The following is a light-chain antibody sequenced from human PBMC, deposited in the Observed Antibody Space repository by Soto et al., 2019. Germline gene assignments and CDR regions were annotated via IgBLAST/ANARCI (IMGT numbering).Light chain of an antibody. V-gene: IGKV1-5*03. J-gene: IGKJ2*01. CDR3: QQYNNWPYT. Sequence: DIQMTQSPSTLSASVGDRVTITCRASQSISSWLAWYQQKLGKAPKLLIYKASNLESGVPSRFSGSGSGTDFTLTINSLQSEDYAVYFCQQYNNWPYTFGQGTKVDIK. CDR2: KAS. CDR1: QSISSW.